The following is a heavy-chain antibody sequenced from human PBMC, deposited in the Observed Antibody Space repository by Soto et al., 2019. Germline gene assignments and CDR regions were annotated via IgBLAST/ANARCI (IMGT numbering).Heavy chain of an antibody. Sequence: GGSLRLSCAASGFTFSSYAMSWVRQAPGKGLEWVSAISGSGGSTYYADSVKGRFTISRDNSKNTLYLQMNSLRAEDTAVYYCAKDKELRDGYKTLAKIGFICDYWGQGTLVTVSS. J-gene: IGHJ4*02. V-gene: IGHV3-23*01. CDR2: ISGSGGST. D-gene: IGHD5-12*01. CDR1: GFTFSSYA. CDR3: AKDKELRDGYKTLAKIGFICDY.